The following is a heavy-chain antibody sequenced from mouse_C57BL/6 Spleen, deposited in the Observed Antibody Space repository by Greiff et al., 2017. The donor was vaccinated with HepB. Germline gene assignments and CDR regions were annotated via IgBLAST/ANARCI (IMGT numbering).Heavy chain of an antibody. D-gene: IGHD1-1*01. CDR2: IYPGDGDT. Sequence: VQLVESGPELVKPGASVKISCKASGYAFSSSWMNWVKQRPGKGLEWIGRIYPGDGDTNYNGKFKGKATLTADKSSSTAYMQLSSLTSEDSAVYFCARAPYYYGHFDYWGQGTTLTVSS. CDR1: GYAFSSSW. CDR3: ARAPYYYGHFDY. V-gene: IGHV1-82*01. J-gene: IGHJ2*01.